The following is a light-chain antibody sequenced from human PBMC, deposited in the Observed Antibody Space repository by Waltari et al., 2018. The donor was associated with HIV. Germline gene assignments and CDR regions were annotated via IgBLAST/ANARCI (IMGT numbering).Light chain of an antibody. J-gene: IGLJ1*01. Sequence: QSVLTQPPSASATPGQRVTISCSGNSSNIGSNTVNWYLQLPGTAPKLLIYSNSQRPSGVPARFSGSKSGTSASLAISGLQSEDDAHYYCASWDDSLNGLYVFGPGTKVTVL. CDR1: SSNIGSNT. V-gene: IGLV1-44*01. CDR3: ASWDDSLNGLYV. CDR2: SNS.